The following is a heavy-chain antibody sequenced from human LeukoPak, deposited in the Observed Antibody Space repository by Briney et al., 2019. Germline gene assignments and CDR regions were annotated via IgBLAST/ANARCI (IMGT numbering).Heavy chain of an antibody. D-gene: IGHD5-12*01. Sequence: SETLSLTCTVSGGSISSSSYYWGWIRQPPGKGLEWIGSIYYSGSTYYNPSLKSRVTISVDTSKNQFSLKLSSVTAADTAVYYCARFRVATSPFDYWGQGTLVTVSS. CDR1: GGSISSSSYY. CDR3: ARFRVATSPFDY. J-gene: IGHJ4*02. CDR2: IYYSGST. V-gene: IGHV4-39*07.